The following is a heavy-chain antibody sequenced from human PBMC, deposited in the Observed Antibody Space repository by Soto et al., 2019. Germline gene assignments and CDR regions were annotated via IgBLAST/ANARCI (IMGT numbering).Heavy chain of an antibody. Sequence: PWGSLRLSCAASGFTFSSYAIHWCRHSPGKGLEWVAVISYDGSNKYYADSVKGRFTISRDNSKNTLYLQMNSLRAEDTAVYYCARERYYDSSGSFDYWGQGTLVTVSS. D-gene: IGHD3-22*01. CDR2: ISYDGSNK. J-gene: IGHJ4*02. CDR1: GFTFSSYA. CDR3: ARERYYDSSGSFDY. V-gene: IGHV3-30-3*01.